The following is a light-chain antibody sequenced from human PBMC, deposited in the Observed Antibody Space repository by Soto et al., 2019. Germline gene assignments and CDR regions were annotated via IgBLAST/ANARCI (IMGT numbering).Light chain of an antibody. CDR1: QGIINY. V-gene: IGKV1-27*01. CDR3: QKYISVPVS. CDR2: AAS. Sequence: DDQISRSPPSLSASVGDRVTITCRASQGIINYLAWYQQKPGKAPKLLIYAASTLQSGVTSRFSGSGSGTDFTLTISGLQPEDVATYYCQKYISVPVSFGGGTKVDSK. J-gene: IGKJ4*01.